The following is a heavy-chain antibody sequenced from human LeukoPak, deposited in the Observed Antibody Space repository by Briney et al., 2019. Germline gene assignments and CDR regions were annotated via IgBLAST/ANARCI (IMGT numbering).Heavy chain of an antibody. V-gene: IGHV6-1*01. J-gene: IGHJ5*02. Sequence: SQTLSLTCAISGDILSSNSAAWNWIRQSPSRGLEWLERTYYRSKWYNDYAVSVKSRITINPDTSKNQFSLQLNSVTPEDTAVYYCARGGYCSGGSCYSDWFDPWGQGTLVTVSS. D-gene: IGHD2-15*01. CDR3: ARGGYCSGGSCYSDWFDP. CDR2: TYYRSKWYN. CDR1: GDILSSNSAA.